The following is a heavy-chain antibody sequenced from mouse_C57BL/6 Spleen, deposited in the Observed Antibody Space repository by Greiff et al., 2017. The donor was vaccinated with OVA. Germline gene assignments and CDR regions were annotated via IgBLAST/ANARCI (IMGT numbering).Heavy chain of an antibody. J-gene: IGHJ3*01. CDR3: ASHDSSYWVAY. CDR2: IYPGDGDT. Sequence: VQGVESGAELVRPGASVKFSCKASGYAFSSYWMNWVKQRPGQGLEWIGVIYPGDGDTNYNGKFKGKATLTADKSSSTAYMQLSSLTSEDSAVYFCASHDSSYWVAYWGQGTLVTVAA. V-gene: IGHV1-80*01. CDR1: GYAFSSYW. D-gene: IGHD1-1*01.